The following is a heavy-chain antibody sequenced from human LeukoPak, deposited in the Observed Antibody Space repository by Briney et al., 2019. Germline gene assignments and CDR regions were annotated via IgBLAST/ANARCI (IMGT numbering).Heavy chain of an antibody. Sequence: ASVKVSCKASGGTFSSYAISWVRQAPGQGLEWMGGIIPIFGTANYAQKFQGRVTITADESTSTAYMELSSLRSEDTAVYYCARDGEPYSSSGNWFDPWGQGTLVTVSS. J-gene: IGHJ5*02. CDR1: GGTFSSYA. CDR2: IIPIFGTA. CDR3: ARDGEPYSSSGNWFDP. V-gene: IGHV1-69*13. D-gene: IGHD6-6*01.